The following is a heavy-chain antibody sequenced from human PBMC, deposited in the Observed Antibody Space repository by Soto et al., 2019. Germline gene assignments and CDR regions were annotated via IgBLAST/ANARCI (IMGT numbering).Heavy chain of an antibody. Sequence: LKLSWKGSGYSFSNSWIGWVRQMPGKGLEWMGIISPRDSHATYSPSFEGQVTISTDESISTAYLQWSSLKASDTAMYYCARQTNYSCESRGQVTLVTVSS. J-gene: IGHJ4*02. D-gene: IGHD4-4*01. CDR3: ARQTNYSCES. V-gene: IGHV5-51*01. CDR1: GYSFSNSW. CDR2: ISPRDSHA.